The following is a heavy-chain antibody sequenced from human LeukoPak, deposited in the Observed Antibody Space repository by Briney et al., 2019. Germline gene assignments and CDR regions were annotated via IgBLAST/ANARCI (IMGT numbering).Heavy chain of an antibody. D-gene: IGHD2-2*01. Sequence: GGSLRLSCAASGFTFSSYWMSWVRQAPGKGPEWVANIKQDGSGKYYVDSVKGRFTISRDNAKNSLYLQMNSLRAEDTAVYYCARDDCSSISCYHNWFDPWGQGTLVTVSS. J-gene: IGHJ5*02. V-gene: IGHV3-7*01. CDR1: GFTFSSYW. CDR3: ARDDCSSISCYHNWFDP. CDR2: IKQDGSGK.